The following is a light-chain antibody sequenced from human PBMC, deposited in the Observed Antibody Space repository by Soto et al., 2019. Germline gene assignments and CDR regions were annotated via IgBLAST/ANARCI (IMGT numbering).Light chain of an antibody. J-gene: IGKJ2*01. CDR1: QSVSSY. V-gene: IGKV3-11*01. CDR3: QQRSNWPPYT. CDR2: DAS. Sequence: EIVLTQSPSTLSLSPGERATLSCRASQSVSSYLAWYQQKPGQAPRLLIYDASNRATGIPARCSGSGSGTDVTLTISSLVPEDFAVYYCQQRSNWPPYTFGQGTKLEIK.